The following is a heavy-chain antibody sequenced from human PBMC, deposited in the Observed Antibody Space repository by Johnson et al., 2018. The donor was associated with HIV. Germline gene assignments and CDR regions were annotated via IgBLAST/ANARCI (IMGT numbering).Heavy chain of an antibody. J-gene: IGHJ3*02. Sequence: VQLVESGGGVVQPGRSLRLSCAASGFSFSSYAMHWVRQAPGKGLEWVAVVSYDGSERYYADSVKGRFTISRDSSKNTLYLQMNSLRAEDTAVYYCARASDAFDIWGQGTMVTVSS. CDR3: ARASDAFDI. V-gene: IGHV3-30*04. CDR1: GFSFSSYA. CDR2: VSYDGSER.